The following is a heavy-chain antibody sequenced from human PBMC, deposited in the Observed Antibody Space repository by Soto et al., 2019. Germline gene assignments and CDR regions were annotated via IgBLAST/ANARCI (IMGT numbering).Heavy chain of an antibody. CDR3: IRGFWYTSQIDY. CDR2: IYWDDDE. CDR1: GFSLSTSGVG. V-gene: IGHV2-5*02. D-gene: IGHD3-3*01. Sequence: QITLKESGPTLVKPTQTLTLTCTFSGFSLSTSGVGVGWIRQPPGKALEWLALIYWDDDERYIPSLKSRLTISKDTSKYQVVLTMTNMDPVDTATYYCIRGFWYTSQIDYWGQGTLVTVSS. J-gene: IGHJ4*02.